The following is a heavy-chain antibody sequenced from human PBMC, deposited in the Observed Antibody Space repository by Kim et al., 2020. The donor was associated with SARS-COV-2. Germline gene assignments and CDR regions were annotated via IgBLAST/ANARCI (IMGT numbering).Heavy chain of an antibody. J-gene: IGHJ6*02. V-gene: IGHV3-33*01. CDR2: IWYDGSNK. D-gene: IGHD6-19*01. Sequence: GGSLRLSCAASGFTFSSYGMHWVRQAPGKGLEWVAVIWYDGSNKYYADSVKGRFTISRDNSKNTLYLQMNSLRAEDTAVYYCARDSGYSSSWGIAVAGTGYGMDVWGQGTTVTVSS. CDR3: ARDSGYSSSWGIAVAGTGYGMDV. CDR1: GFTFSSYG.